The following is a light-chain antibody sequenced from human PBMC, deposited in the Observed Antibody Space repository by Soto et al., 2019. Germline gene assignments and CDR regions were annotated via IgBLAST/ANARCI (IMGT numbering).Light chain of an antibody. CDR1: SSDVGGYNY. CDR2: EVS. V-gene: IGLV2-14*01. J-gene: IGLJ1*01. CDR3: SSFTSTSTLD. Sequence: QSVLTQPASVSGSPGQSLTISCTGTSSDVGGYNYVSWYQQHPGKAPKLMIYEVSNRPSGVSNRFSGSKSGNTASLAISGLQAEDEADYYCSSFTSTSTLDFGAGTKVTVL.